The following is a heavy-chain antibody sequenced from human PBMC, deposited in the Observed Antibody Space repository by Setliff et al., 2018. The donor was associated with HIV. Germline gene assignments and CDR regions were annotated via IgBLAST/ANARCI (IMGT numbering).Heavy chain of an antibody. J-gene: IGHJ6*02. CDR2: VIPILGIA. CDR3: ARGDPGHFDYYGMDV. Sequence: ASVKVSCKASGGTFSSYAISWVRQAPGQGLEWMGGVIPILGIANYAQKFQGRVTITTDESTSTAYMELSSLRSEDTAVYYCARGDPGHFDYYGMDVWGQGTTVTVSS. V-gene: IGHV1-69*10. CDR1: GGTFSSYA.